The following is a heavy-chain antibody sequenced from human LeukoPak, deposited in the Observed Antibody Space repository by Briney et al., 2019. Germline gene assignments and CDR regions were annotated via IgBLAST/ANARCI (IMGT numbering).Heavy chain of an antibody. V-gene: IGHV4-31*03. CDR1: GGSISSGGYY. D-gene: IGHD3-22*01. CDR3: ARTPQAYDSSGYPVVVFDY. J-gene: IGHJ4*02. CDR2: IYYSGST. Sequence: TPQTLSLTCTVSGGSISSGGYYWSWIRQHPGKGLEWIGYIYYSGSTYYNPSLKSRVTISVDTSKNQFSLKLSSVTAADTAVYYCARTPQAYDSSGYPVVVFDYWGQGTLVTVSS.